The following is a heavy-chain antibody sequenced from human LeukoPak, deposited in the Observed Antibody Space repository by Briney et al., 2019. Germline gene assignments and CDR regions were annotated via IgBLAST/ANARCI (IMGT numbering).Heavy chain of an antibody. CDR3: ARCRKTESDTGFDY. J-gene: IGHJ4*02. Sequence: SETLSLTCTVSGGSISSYYWSWIRQPPGKGLEWIGYIYYSGSTNYNPSLKSRVTISVDTSKNRFSLKLSSVTAADTAVYYCARCRKTESDTGFDYWGQGTLVTVSS. V-gene: IGHV4-59*08. CDR1: GGSISSYY. D-gene: IGHD5-18*01. CDR2: IYYSGST.